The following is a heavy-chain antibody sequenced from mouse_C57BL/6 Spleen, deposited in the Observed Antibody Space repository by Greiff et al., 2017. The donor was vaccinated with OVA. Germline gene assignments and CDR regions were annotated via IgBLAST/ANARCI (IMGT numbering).Heavy chain of an antibody. CDR3: APIYDGYLWYFDV. D-gene: IGHD2-3*01. CDR1: GYSFTSYY. V-gene: IGHV1-66*01. CDR2: IYPGSGNT. Sequence: VQLQQSGPELVKPGASVKISCKASGYSFTSYYIHWVKQRPGQGLEWIGWIYPGSGNTKYNEKFKGKATLTADTSSSTAYMQLSSLTSEDSAVYYCAPIYDGYLWYFDVWGTGTTVTVSS. J-gene: IGHJ1*03.